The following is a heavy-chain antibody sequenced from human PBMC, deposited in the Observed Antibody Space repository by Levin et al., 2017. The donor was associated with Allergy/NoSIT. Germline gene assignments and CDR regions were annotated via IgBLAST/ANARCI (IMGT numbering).Heavy chain of an antibody. CDR1: GFSLNTTGVG. CDR2: IYWNDDK. CDR3: AHIDTSGWNYDAFDI. J-gene: IGHJ3*02. V-gene: IGHV2-5*01. D-gene: IGHD6-19*01. Sequence: QTLTLTCTFSGFSLNTTGVGVAWIRQPPEKALEWLALIYWNDDKRYSPSLPRMLTITKDTSKNQVVLAMTNMDPADTATYYCAHIDTSGWNYDAFDIWGRGTMVTVSS.